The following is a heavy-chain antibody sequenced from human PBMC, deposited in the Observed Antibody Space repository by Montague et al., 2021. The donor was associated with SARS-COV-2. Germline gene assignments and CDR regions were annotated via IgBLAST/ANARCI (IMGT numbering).Heavy chain of an antibody. CDR1: GGPISSRSYY. CDR2: IYYSGXT. CDR3: ARLRGDYGGTYDTFDI. D-gene: IGHD4-23*01. Sequence: SETLSLTCTVSGGPISSRSYYWGWIRQPPGKGLEWFGSIYYSGXTXYXXXXKXRVTISVDTSKNQFSLKLRSVTAADTTVYYCARLRGDYGGTYDTFDIWGQGTMVTVSS. V-gene: IGHV4-39*01. J-gene: IGHJ3*02.